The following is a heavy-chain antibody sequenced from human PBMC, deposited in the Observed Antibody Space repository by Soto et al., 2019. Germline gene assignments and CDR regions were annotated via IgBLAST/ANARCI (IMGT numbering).Heavy chain of an antibody. J-gene: IGHJ4*02. V-gene: IGHV4-39*01. CDR1: GGSFSPNY. CDR3: ARQHYFGSGSYYNPPFDF. D-gene: IGHD3-10*01. CDR2: IYHTGRT. Sequence: SETLSLTCTVSGGSFSPNYWGWIRQPPGKGLEWIGSIYHTGRTYYNPSLTPRVTLSVDTSKNQFSLILNSVTAADTALYYCARQHYFGSGSYYNPPFDFWGRGTLVTVSS.